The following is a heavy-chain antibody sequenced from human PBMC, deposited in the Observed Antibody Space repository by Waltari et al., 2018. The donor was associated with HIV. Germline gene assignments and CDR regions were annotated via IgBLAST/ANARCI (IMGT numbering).Heavy chain of an antibody. CDR3: ARPRYTGYDYPTYFDY. V-gene: IGHV3-11*01. J-gene: IGHJ4*02. CDR2: INTGGSTE. CDR1: GFTFSDYY. D-gene: IGHD5-12*01. Sequence: QVQLVESGGGLVKPGGSLRLSCAASGFTFSDYYMSWVRQAPGKGLEVVSYINTGGSTEYYADSVKGRFTISRDNAKNSLYLQMDNLRGEDTAVYYCARPRYTGYDYPTYFDYWGQGNTVTVSS.